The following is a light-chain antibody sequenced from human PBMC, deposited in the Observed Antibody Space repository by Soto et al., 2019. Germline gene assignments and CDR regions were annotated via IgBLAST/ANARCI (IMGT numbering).Light chain of an antibody. CDR2: EVS. CDR1: SSDVGAYNY. V-gene: IGLV2-14*01. J-gene: IGLJ1*01. CDR3: SSYTGSSTLV. Sequence: QSALTQPASVSGSPGQSITISCTGTSSDVGAYNYVSWYQQHPGKAPKFMIYEVSNRPSGVSNRFSGSKSGNTASLTISGRQAEDEADYYCSSYTGSSTLVFGTGTKLTVL.